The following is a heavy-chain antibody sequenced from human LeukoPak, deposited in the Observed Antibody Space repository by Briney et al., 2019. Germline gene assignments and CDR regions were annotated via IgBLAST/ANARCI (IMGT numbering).Heavy chain of an antibody. D-gene: IGHD3-9*01. V-gene: IGHV3-21*01. CDR3: ARDDKGSHSHNWFGP. J-gene: IGHJ5*02. Sequence: PGGSLRLSCAASGFTFSSYSMNWVRQAPGKGLEWVSSISSSSSYIYYADSVKGRFTISRDDAKNSLYLQMNSLRAEDTAVYYCARDDKGSHSHNWFGPWGQGTLVTVSS. CDR2: ISSSSSYI. CDR1: GFTFSSYS.